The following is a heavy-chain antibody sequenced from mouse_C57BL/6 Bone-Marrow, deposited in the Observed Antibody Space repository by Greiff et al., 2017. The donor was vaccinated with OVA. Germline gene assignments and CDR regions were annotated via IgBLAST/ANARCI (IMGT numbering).Heavy chain of an antibody. J-gene: IGHJ1*03. CDR3: ARRRDVDFDV. Sequence: DVQLVESGGDLVKPGGSLKLSCAASGFTFSSYGLSWVRQTPDKRLEWVATISSGGSYTYYPDSVKGRFTISRDNAKNTLYLQMSSLKSEDTAMYYCARRRDVDFDVWGTGTTVTVSS. CDR1: GFTFSSYG. D-gene: IGHD3-3*01. CDR2: ISSGGSYT. V-gene: IGHV5-6*01.